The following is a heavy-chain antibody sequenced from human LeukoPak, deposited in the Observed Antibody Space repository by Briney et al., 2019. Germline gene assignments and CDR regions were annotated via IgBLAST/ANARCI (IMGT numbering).Heavy chain of an antibody. J-gene: IGHJ4*02. D-gene: IGHD3-10*01. CDR2: IYTSGST. Sequence: PSETLSLTCTVSGGSISSYYWSWIRQPAGKGLEWIGRIYTSGSTNYNPSLKSRVTMSVDTSKNQFFLKLGSVTAADTAVYYCAREEYYYGSGSYYTYWGQGTLVTVSS. V-gene: IGHV4-4*07. CDR3: AREEYYYGSGSYYTY. CDR1: GGSISSYY.